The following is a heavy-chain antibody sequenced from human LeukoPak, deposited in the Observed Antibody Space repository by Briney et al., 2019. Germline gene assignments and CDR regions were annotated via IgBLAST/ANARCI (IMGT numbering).Heavy chain of an antibody. J-gene: IGHJ4*02. CDR2: VHLSGAT. CDR3: TRESGAFSPFGF. V-gene: IGHV4-4*02. CDR1: GXSITTTNW. Sequence: PSGTLSLTWAVSGXSITTTNWWSWVRQPPGKGLEWIGEVHLSGATNYNPSLESRVSMSIDKSKNHLSLEVTSVTAADTAIYYCTRESGAFSPFGFWGQGTLLTVSS. D-gene: IGHD1-26*01.